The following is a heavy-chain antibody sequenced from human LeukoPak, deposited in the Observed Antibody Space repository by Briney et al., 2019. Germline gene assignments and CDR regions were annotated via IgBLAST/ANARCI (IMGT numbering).Heavy chain of an antibody. Sequence: GASVKVSCKASGYTFTGYYMHWVRQAPGQGLEWMGWINPNSGGTNYAQKFQGRVTMTRDTSISTAYMELSRLRSDDTAVYYCARDPIRFLEWLGPSKYWFDPWGQGTLVTVSS. D-gene: IGHD3-3*01. CDR3: ARDPIRFLEWLGPSKYWFDP. J-gene: IGHJ5*02. CDR1: GYTFTGYY. CDR2: INPNSGGT. V-gene: IGHV1-2*02.